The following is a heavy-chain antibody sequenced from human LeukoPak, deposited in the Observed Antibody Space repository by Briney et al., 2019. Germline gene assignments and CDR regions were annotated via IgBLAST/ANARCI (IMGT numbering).Heavy chain of an antibody. Sequence: SETLSLTCAVSGESFSGNFWTWIRQSPGKGLEWIGEIDNNGITNYNPSLKSRVTMSVDTTRKRFSLRLTSESAADTGVYYCARGGGGAKASYFDYWGQGSLVTVSS. CDR2: IDNNGIT. CDR3: ARGGGGAKASYFDY. J-gene: IGHJ4*02. D-gene: IGHD1-26*01. V-gene: IGHV4-34*01. CDR1: GESFSGNF.